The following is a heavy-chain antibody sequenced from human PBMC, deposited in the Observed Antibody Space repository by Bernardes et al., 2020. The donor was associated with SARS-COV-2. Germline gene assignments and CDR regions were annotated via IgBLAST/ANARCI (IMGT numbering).Heavy chain of an antibody. CDR3: AKEISRTSSWVRRRQHYFYYGLDV. D-gene: IGHD6-6*01. CDR1: GFPFNTYA. CDR2: ISASGSDT. Sequence: GSLRLSCAASGFPFNTYAVTWVRQAPGKGLEWVSAISASGSDTYYADSVKGRFTVSRDNSENTVYLEMNTLSAEDSALYYCAKEISRTSSWVRRRQHYFYYGLDVWGQGTAVTVSS. J-gene: IGHJ6*02. V-gene: IGHV3-23*01.